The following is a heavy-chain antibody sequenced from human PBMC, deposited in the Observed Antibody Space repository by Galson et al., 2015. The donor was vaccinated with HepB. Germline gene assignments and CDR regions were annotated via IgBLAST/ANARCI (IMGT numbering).Heavy chain of an antibody. J-gene: IGHJ4*02. CDR2: IYPGDSRT. V-gene: IGHV5-51*01. D-gene: IGHD3-10*01. CDR3: ARVRDSSGSFSDY. Sequence: KPGESLKISCKGSGYSFITYSIGWVRQMPGKGLEWMGIIYPGDSRTVYSPSFQGQVTISTDKSISTAYLQWSSLKVSDSALYYCARVRDSSGSFSDYWGQGTLVTVSS. CDR1: GYSFITYS.